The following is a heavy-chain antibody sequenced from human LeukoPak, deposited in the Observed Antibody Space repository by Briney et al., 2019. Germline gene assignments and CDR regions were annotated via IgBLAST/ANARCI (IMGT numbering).Heavy chain of an antibody. Sequence: PGGSLRLSCAASGFTFNNYAMSWVRQAPGKGLEWVSAIFSSTTSTYYADSVKGRFTISRDNSKNTLYLQMNSLRAEDTAIYYCAKEVVSSWPHYFDYWGQGTLVTVSS. CDR2: IFSSTTST. D-gene: IGHD6-13*01. J-gene: IGHJ4*02. V-gene: IGHV3-23*01. CDR1: GFTFNNYA. CDR3: AKEVVSSWPHYFDY.